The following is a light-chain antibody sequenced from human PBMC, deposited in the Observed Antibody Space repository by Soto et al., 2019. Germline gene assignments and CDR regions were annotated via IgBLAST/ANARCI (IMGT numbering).Light chain of an antibody. V-gene: IGLV2-14*01. CDR1: SSDIGDSNF. CDR3: SSYTSTTTVRFV. CDR2: DVS. Sequence: SALVQHASVSGSPGQSITISCTGTSSDIGDSNFVSWYQHHPGKAPKLLIYDVSDRPSRISSRFSGSKSANTASLTISGLQAEDEALYYCSSYTSTTTVRFVFGTGTKVTVL. J-gene: IGLJ1*01.